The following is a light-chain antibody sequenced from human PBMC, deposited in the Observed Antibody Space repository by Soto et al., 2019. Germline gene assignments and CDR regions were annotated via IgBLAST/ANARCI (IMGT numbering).Light chain of an antibody. CDR1: QNIFSY. V-gene: IGKV1-39*01. CDR3: HQSYSVPHT. Sequence: DIQMTQSPSSLSASVGDRVTITCRASQNIFSYLSWYQHKPGKAPKLLIYAASSLQSGVPSRFSGSGSGTDFALTISSLQPEDFATFYCHQSYSVPHTFGQGTKVEI. J-gene: IGKJ2*01. CDR2: AAS.